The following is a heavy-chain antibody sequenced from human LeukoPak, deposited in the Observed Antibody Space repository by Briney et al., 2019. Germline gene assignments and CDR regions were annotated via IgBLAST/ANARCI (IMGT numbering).Heavy chain of an antibody. D-gene: IGHD3-10*01. CDR1: GVSISSYY. CDR3: ASRPLFGAFDI. CDR2: IYTSGST. Sequence: SETLSLTCTVSGVSISSYYWSWIRQPAGKGLEWIGRIYTSGSTNYNPSLKSRVTMSVDTSKNQFSLKLSSVTAADTAVYYCASRPLFGAFDIWGQGTMVTVSS. J-gene: IGHJ3*02. V-gene: IGHV4-4*07.